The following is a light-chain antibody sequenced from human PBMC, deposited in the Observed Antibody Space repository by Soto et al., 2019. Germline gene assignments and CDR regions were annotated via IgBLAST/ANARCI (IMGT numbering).Light chain of an antibody. V-gene: IGKV1D-13*01. J-gene: IGKJ5*01. Sequence: AIQLTQSPSSLSASVGDRVTITCRASQGISSALAWYQQKPGKAPKLLIYDASSLESGAPSRFSGSGSGTDFTLTISSLQPEDFATYYCQQFNNYPPSITFGQGTRLEIK. CDR2: DAS. CDR1: QGISSA. CDR3: QQFNNYPPSIT.